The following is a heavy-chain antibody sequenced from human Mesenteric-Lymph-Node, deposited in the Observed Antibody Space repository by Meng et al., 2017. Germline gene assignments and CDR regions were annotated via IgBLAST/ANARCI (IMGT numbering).Heavy chain of an antibody. CDR3: AKDQKRCNVACPGYFQH. CDR2: ISDNGDYT. D-gene: IGHD2-8*01. J-gene: IGHJ1*01. Sequence: GESLKISCAVSGFTFSSYTMTWVRLAPGKGLEWVSSISDNGDYTYYADSVKGRFTISRDNSKNTLYLQMNSLGAEDTAIYYCAKDQKRCNVACPGYFQHWGQGTQVTVSS. CDR1: GFTFSSYT. V-gene: IGHV3-23*01.